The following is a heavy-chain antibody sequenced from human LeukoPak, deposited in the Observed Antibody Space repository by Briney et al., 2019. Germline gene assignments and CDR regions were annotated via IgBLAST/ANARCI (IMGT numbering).Heavy chain of an antibody. Sequence: GASVKVSCKASGYTFTSYGISWVRQAPGQGLEWMGWISAYNGNTNYAQKLQGRVTMTTDTSTSTAYMELRSLRSDDTAVYYCARAVGYCSSTSCYRGHYFDYWGQGTLVTVSS. D-gene: IGHD2-2*02. CDR3: ARAVGYCSSTSCYRGHYFDY. CDR2: ISAYNGNT. V-gene: IGHV1-18*01. J-gene: IGHJ4*02. CDR1: GYTFTSYG.